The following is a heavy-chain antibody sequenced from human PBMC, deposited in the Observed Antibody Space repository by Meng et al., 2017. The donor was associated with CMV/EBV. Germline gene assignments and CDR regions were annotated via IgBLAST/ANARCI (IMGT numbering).Heavy chain of an antibody. CDR1: GGSISSSSYY. CDR2: IYYSGST. Sequence: SETLSPTCTVSGGSISSSSYYWGWIRQPPGKGLEWIGSIYYSGSTYYNPSLKSRVTISVDTSKNQFSLKLSSVTDADTAVYYCARLGQYRYFQHWGQGTLVTVSS. CDR3: ARLGQYRYFQH. D-gene: IGHD3-16*01. V-gene: IGHV4-39*01. J-gene: IGHJ1*01.